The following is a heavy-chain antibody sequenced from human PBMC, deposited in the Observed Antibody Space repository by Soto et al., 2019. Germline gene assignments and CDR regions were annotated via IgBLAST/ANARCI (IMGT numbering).Heavy chain of an antibody. CDR1: GFTFSSYS. D-gene: IGHD2-15*01. CDR2: ISSSSYI. J-gene: IGHJ2*01. Sequence: GSLRLSCAASGFTFSSYSMNWVRQAPGKGLEWVSSISSSSYIYYADSVKGRFTISRDNAKNSLYLRMNSLRAEDTAVYYCARDPTTGGVYCSGGSCYWYVDLLGRGTLVTVSS. CDR3: ARDPTTGGVYCSGGSCYWYVDL. V-gene: IGHV3-21*01.